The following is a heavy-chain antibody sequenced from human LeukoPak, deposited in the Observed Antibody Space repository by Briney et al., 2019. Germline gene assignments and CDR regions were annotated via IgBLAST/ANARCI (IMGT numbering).Heavy chain of an antibody. CDR2: IYYSGST. V-gene: IGHV4-59*01. D-gene: IGHD3-22*01. Sequence: SETLPLTCTVSGGSISSYYWSWIRQPPGKGLEWIGYIYYSGSTNYNPSLKSRVTISVDTSKNQFSLKLSSVTAADTAVYYCARGGYDSSGYNRFDYWGQGTLVTVSS. CDR3: ARGGYDSSGYNRFDY. CDR1: GGSISSYY. J-gene: IGHJ4*02.